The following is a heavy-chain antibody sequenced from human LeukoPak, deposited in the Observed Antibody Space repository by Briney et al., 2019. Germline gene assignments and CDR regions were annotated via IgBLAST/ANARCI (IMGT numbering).Heavy chain of an antibody. D-gene: IGHD3-10*01. CDR3: ARAGGSGSSHYYYYYMDV. V-gene: IGHV3-74*01. J-gene: IGHJ6*03. CDR1: GFTFSNYW. CDR2: INSDGSST. Sequence: GGPLRLSCAASGFTFSNYWMHWVRQAPGKGLVWVSRINSDGSSTSYADSVKGRFTISRDNAKNTLYLQMNSLRAEDTAVYYCARAGGSGSSHYYYYYMDVWGKGTTVTISS.